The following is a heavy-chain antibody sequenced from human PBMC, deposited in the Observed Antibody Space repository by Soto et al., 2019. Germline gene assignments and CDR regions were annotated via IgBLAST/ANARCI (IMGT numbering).Heavy chain of an antibody. Sequence: GSLRLSCAASGFTFSSYAMSWVRQAPGKGLEWVSAISGSGGSTYYADSVKGRFTISRDNSKNTLYLQMNSLRAEDTAVYYCAKDTPQGIVVVPAATFSYWGQGTLVTVSS. CDR3: AKDTPQGIVVVPAATFSY. CDR2: ISGSGGST. D-gene: IGHD2-2*01. V-gene: IGHV3-23*01. J-gene: IGHJ4*02. CDR1: GFTFSSYA.